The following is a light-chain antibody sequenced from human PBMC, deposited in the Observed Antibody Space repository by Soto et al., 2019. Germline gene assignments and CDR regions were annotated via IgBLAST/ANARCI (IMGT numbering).Light chain of an antibody. J-gene: IGKJ3*01. CDR2: GAS. V-gene: IGKV3-20*01. Sequence: IVLTQSSDTLSLSSGGAATPSCGASQSVSSSHIAWYQQKPGQSPRLLIDGASSRATGIPDRFSGSGSGTDFTLTISRLEPEDFAAYYCQQYGTSLFSFGPGTKVDIK. CDR3: QQYGTSLFS. CDR1: QSVSSSH.